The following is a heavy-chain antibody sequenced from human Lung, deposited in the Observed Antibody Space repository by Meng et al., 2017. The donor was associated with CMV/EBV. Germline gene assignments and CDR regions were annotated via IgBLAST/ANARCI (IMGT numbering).Heavy chain of an antibody. CDR3: ARVVPGRPGYSYGTDV. CDR1: GFTFDDYA. J-gene: IGHJ6*02. D-gene: IGHD2-2*01. CDR2: INWNGGRT. V-gene: IGHV3-20*04. Sequence: GGSLRLXCVASGFTFDDYAISWVRQAPGKGLEWVSNINWNGGRTGYADSVKGRLTVSRDNDKNPLYLQMNRLRAEDSALYYCARVVPGRPGYSYGTDVWGQGTAVTVSS.